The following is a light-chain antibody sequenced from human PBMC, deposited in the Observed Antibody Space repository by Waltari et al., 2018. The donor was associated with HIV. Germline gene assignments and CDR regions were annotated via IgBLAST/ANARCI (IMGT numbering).Light chain of an antibody. J-gene: IGKJ1*01. CDR3: QQYGDFPVT. V-gene: IGKV3-20*01. CDR1: ESVDSAY. CDR2: AAS. Sequence: EIVLTQSPATLSLSPGDGAALSCRASESVDSAYLAWYQQSLGQAPRLLIYAASSRATGIPERFSGSGSGTDFTLTITRLEPEDFALYYCQQYGDFPVTFGQGTQVEL.